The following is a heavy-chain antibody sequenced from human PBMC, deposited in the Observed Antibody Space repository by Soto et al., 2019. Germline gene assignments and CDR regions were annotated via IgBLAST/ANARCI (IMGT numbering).Heavy chain of an antibody. V-gene: IGHV3-49*03. Sequence: GGSLILSCTASGFTFGDYAMSWFRQAPGKGLEWVGFIRSKAYGGTTEYAASVKGRFTISRDDSKSIAYLQMNSLKTEDTAVYYCTSFKRGLSYYYYYMDVWGKGTTVTVSS. J-gene: IGHJ6*03. D-gene: IGHD2-15*01. CDR3: TSFKRGLSYYYYYMDV. CDR1: GFTFGDYA. CDR2: IRSKAYGGTT.